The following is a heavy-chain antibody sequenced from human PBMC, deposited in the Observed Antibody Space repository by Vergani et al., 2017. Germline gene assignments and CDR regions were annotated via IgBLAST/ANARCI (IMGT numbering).Heavy chain of an antibody. CDR1: GYSISSGYY. D-gene: IGHD6-13*01. CDR2: IYHSGST. V-gene: IGHV4-38-2*01. CDR3: ARQSSIAAAGTSFDP. J-gene: IGHJ5*02. Sequence: QVQLQESGPGLVKPSETLSLTCAVSGYSISSGYYWGWIRQPPGKGLEWIGSIYHSGSTYYNPSLKSRVTKSVDTSKNQFSLKLSSVTAADTAVYYCARQSSIAAAGTSFDPWGQGTLVTVSS.